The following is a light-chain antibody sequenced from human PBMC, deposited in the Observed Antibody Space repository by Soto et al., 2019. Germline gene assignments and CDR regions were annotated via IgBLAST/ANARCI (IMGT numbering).Light chain of an antibody. CDR3: QHYGSSPPYT. V-gene: IGKV3-20*01. CDR2: AAS. J-gene: IGKJ2*01. Sequence: DMVLTQSPGTLSLSPGESATLSCRASRSFASSYLGWYQQKPGQAPRLLLYAASKRATGIPDRFSGGGSGTDSTLTIDRLEPEDSAVYYCQHYGSSPPYTFGQGTKVDIK. CDR1: RSFASSY.